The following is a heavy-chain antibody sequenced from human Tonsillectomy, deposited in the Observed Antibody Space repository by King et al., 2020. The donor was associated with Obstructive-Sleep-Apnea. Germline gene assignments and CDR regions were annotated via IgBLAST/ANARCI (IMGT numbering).Heavy chain of an antibody. CDR2: IYYSGSS. CDR3: AGYDSSGYYSNAFDI. Sequence: VQLQESGPGLVKPSETLSLTCTVSGGSISSYYWSWIRQPPGKGLEWIGYIYYSGSSNSNPSLKSRVTISVDTSKNQFSLKLSSVTAADTAMYYCAGYDSSGYYSNAFDIWGQGTMVTVSS. J-gene: IGHJ3*02. CDR1: GGSISSYY. D-gene: IGHD3-22*01. V-gene: IGHV4-59*08.